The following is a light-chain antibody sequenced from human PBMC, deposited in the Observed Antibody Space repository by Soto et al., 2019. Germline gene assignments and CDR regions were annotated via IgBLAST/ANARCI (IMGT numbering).Light chain of an antibody. V-gene: IGKV1-39*01. CDR1: QSISSY. J-gene: IGKJ4*01. CDR2: AAS. CDR3: QQSYSTPLT. Sequence: DIHMTQSPSSLSASVGDRVTITCRASQSISSYLNLYQQKPGKAPKLLIYAASSLQSGVPSRFSGSGSGTDFTLTISSLQPEDFATYYCQQSYSTPLTFGGGTKVDIK.